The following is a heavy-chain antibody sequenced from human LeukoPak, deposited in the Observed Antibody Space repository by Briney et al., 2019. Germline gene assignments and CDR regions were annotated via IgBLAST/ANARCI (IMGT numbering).Heavy chain of an antibody. V-gene: IGHV3-30*02. D-gene: IGHD1-26*01. J-gene: IGHJ4*02. CDR2: TRSDGSDT. CDR3: GKHDSASDY. Sequence: AGGSLRLSCGASGFVFSNYGMHWVRQAPGKGLEWVASTRSDGSDTYYTSSVKGRFTISRDNSKNMLYLQMNSLRIEDTAVYYCGKHDSASDYWGQGTLVTVSS. CDR1: GFVFSNYG.